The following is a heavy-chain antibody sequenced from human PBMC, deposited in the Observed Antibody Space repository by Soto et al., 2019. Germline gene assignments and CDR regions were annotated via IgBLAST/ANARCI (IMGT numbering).Heavy chain of an antibody. J-gene: IGHJ6*02. CDR3: ARIQRNSVSPHYAFWSGPNHCGMDV. CDR2: IDWDDDK. D-gene: IGHD3-3*01. Sequence: SAPTLVNPTQTLTLTCTFSGFSLSTIAMCVRWIRQPPGMALEWLALIDWDDDKYYSTSLKTRLTISKDTSKNQVVLTMPNMEPVDTATYYCARIQRNSVSPHYAFWSGPNHCGMDVWGQGTTVIVSS. V-gene: IGHV2-70*01. CDR1: GFSLSTIAMC.